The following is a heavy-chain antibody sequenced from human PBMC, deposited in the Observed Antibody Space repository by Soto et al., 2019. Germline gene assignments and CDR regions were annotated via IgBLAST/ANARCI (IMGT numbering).Heavy chain of an antibody. CDR1: GGSFSGYY. V-gene: IGHV4-34*01. D-gene: IGHD6-6*01. J-gene: IGHJ6*02. CDR2: INHSGST. Sequence: ETLSLTCAVYGGSFSGYYWSWIRQPPGKGLEWIGEINHSGSTNYNPSLKSRVTISVDTSRNQFSLKLSSVTAADTAVYYCASTSYSSSSDPYYYYGMDVWGQGTTVTVSS. CDR3: ASTSYSSSSDPYYYYGMDV.